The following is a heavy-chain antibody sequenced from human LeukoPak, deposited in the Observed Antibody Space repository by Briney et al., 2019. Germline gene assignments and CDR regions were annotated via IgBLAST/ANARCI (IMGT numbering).Heavy chain of an antibody. J-gene: IGHJ4*02. V-gene: IGHV3-48*01. CDR2: ISTASSTI. CDR1: GFTFSSYA. CDR3: AREPLDY. Sequence: GGSLRLSCAASGFTFSSYAMNWVRRAPGKGLEWVSYISTASSTIYYADSVKGRFTISRDNAKNSLYLQMNGLRADDTAVFYCAREPLDYWGQGTLVTVSS.